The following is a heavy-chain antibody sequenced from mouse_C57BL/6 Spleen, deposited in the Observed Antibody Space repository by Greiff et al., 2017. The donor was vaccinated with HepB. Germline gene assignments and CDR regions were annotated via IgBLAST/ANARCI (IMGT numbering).Heavy chain of an antibody. V-gene: IGHV1-26*01. CDR3: ASEYYDYDVY. CDR1: GYTFTDYY. Sequence: EVQLQQSGPELVKPGDSVKISCKASGYTFTDYYINWVKQSHGKSLEWIGDINPNNGGTSYNQKFKGKATLTVDKSSSTAYMELRSLTSEDSAVYYCASEYYDYDVYWGQGTLVTVSA. J-gene: IGHJ3*01. CDR2: INPNNGGT. D-gene: IGHD2-4*01.